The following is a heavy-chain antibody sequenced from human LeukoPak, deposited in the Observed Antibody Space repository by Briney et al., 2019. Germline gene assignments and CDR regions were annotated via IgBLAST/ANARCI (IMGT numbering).Heavy chain of an antibody. CDR1: GGSISSGGYY. CDR3: ARERNYYGMDV. V-gene: IGHV4-31*03. Sequence: SETLSLTCTVSGGSISSGGYYWSWIRQHPGKGLEWIGYIYYSGSTYYNPSLKSRVTISVDTSKNQFSLKLSSVTAADTAVYYCARERNYYGMDVWGQGTTATVSS. J-gene: IGHJ6*02. CDR2: IYYSGST.